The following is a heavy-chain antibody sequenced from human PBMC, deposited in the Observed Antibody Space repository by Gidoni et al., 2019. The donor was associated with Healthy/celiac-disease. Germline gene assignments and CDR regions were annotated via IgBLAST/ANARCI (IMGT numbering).Heavy chain of an antibody. V-gene: IGHV1-69*04. CDR3: ASLTDYGGNSPRDY. Sequence: LVQSGAEVKKPGSSVKVSCKASGGTFSSYAISWVRQAPGQGLEWMGRIITILGIANYAQKFQGRVTITADKSTSTAYMELSSLRSEDTAVYYCASLTDYGGNSPRDYWGQGTLVTVSS. CDR2: IITILGIA. J-gene: IGHJ4*02. CDR1: GGTFSSYA. D-gene: IGHD4-17*01.